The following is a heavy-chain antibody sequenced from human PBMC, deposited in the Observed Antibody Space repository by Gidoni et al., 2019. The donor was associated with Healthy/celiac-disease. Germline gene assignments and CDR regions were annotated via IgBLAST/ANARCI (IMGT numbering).Heavy chain of an antibody. CDR1: GFTSTSYG. CDR3: ANPEGGYCSSTSCQKGTYFDY. Sequence: QVQLVESGGGVVQPGGSLRLPCAASGFTSTSYGMHWVRQAPGKGLEWVAFIRYDVSNKYYADSVQGRFTISRDNSKNTLYLQMNSLRAEDTAVYYCANPEGGYCSSTSCQKGTYFDYWGQGTLVTVSS. D-gene: IGHD2-2*01. J-gene: IGHJ4*02. CDR2: IRYDVSNK. V-gene: IGHV3-30*02.